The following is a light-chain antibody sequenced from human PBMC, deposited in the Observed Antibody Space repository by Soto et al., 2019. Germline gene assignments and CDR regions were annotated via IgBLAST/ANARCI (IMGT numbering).Light chain of an antibody. CDR2: AAS. J-gene: IGKJ5*01. CDR3: QQIYSIPIT. V-gene: IGKV1-39*01. Sequence: DIQMTQSPSSLSASVGDRVTITCRASQSISSYFNWYQQKPGKAPKLLIYAASSLQSGVPSRFSGSGSGTHFTLTISSLQPEDFATYYCQQIYSIPITFGQGTRLEIK. CDR1: QSISSY.